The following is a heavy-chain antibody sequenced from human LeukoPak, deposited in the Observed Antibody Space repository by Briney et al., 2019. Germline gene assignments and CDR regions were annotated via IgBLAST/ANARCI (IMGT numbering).Heavy chain of an antibody. CDR2: IYYSGST. D-gene: IGHD3-10*01. Sequence: PSETLSLTCTVSGGSISSSSYYWGWIRQPPGTGLEWIGSIYYSGSTYYNPSLKSRVTISVDTSKNQFSLKLSSVTAADTAVYYCARHVDYGSGEGYYYYYYYMDVWGKGTTVTISS. CDR3: ARHVDYGSGEGYYYYYYYMDV. J-gene: IGHJ6*03. CDR1: GGSISSSSYY. V-gene: IGHV4-39*01.